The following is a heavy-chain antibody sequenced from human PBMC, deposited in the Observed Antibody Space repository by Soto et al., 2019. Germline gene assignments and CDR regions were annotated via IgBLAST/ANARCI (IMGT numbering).Heavy chain of an antibody. J-gene: IGHJ4*02. V-gene: IGHV1-2*02. D-gene: IGHD5-18*01. CDR3: ATRYSYVHF. Sequence: ASVKVSCKSSGYAFTVYYIHCVRQAPGQGLEGMGWINPNSGDTNYAQKFQGRVTMTRDTSFSTAYMELSSLRSDDTAVYYCATRYSYVHFWGQGTLVTVSS. CDR1: GYAFTVYY. CDR2: INPNSGDT.